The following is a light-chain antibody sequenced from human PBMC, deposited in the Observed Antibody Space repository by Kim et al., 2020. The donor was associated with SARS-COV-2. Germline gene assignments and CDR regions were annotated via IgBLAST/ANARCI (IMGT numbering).Light chain of an antibody. CDR3: QQRNCWPLT. CDR2: DSS. CDR1: ESISNY. Sequence: SSPGERATLSCRASESISNYLAWYQQKPGQAPRLLIYDSSNRAAGIPARFSGSGSGTDFTLTISNLEPEDFAVYYCQQRNCWPLTFGGGTKVDIK. V-gene: IGKV3-11*01. J-gene: IGKJ4*01.